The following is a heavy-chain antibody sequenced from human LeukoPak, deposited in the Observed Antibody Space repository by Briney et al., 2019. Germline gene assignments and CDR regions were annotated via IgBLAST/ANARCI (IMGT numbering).Heavy chain of an antibody. V-gene: IGHV4-59*08. CDR2: IYYSGST. J-gene: IGHJ4*02. Sequence: SETLSLTCTVSSRSISSYYGSWIRQPPGKGLEWIGYIYYSGSTNYNPSLKSRVTISVDTSKNQFSLKLSSVTAADTGVYFCASHLRKGAASPFDYWGQGTLVTVSS. CDR3: ASHLRKGAASPFDY. CDR1: SRSISSYY. D-gene: IGHD6-13*01.